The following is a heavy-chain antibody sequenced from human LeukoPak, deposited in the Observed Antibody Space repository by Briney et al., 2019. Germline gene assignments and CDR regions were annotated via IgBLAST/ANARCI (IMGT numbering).Heavy chain of an antibody. J-gene: IGHJ4*02. CDR1: GFTFNHYW. CDR2: INLDGSDK. CDR3: ARDTRYFDY. Sequence: PGGSLRLSCAASGFTFNHYWMTWVRQAPGKGLEWVGNINLDGSDKYYGDSVKGRFTISRDNARNSLYLQMNSLRAEGTAVYYCARDTRYFDYWGQGNMVTVSS. V-gene: IGHV3-7*01.